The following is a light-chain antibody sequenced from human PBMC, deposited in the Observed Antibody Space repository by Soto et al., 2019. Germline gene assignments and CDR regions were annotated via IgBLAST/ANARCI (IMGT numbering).Light chain of an antibody. V-gene: IGLV1-40*01. J-gene: IGLJ2*01. Sequence: QSVLTQPPSVSGAPGQRVTISCTGSSSNIGANYDVHWYQVLPGTAPKLLIYANTNRPSGVPDRFSGSKSGTSASLAITGLQAEDEADYYCSSYTSIVTLVFGGGTKVTVL. CDR2: ANT. CDR3: SSYTSIVTLV. CDR1: SSNIGANYD.